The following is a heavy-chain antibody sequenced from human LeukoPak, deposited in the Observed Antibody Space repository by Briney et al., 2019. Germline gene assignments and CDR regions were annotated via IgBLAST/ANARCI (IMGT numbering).Heavy chain of an antibody. CDR2: IYSSGTT. D-gene: IGHD6-13*01. CDR1: GFTVNSNY. CDR3: AREVKKGIAAAGSRDY. J-gene: IGHJ4*02. V-gene: IGHV3-53*01. Sequence: SGGSLRLSRAASGFTVNSNYMSWVRQAPGKGLEWVSIIYSSGTTYYADSVKGRFTISRDNSKNTLYLQMNSLRAEDTAVYYCAREVKKGIAAAGSRDYWGQGTLVTVSS.